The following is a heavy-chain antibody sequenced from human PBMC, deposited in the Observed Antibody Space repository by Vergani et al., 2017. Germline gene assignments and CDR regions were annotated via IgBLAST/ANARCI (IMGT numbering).Heavy chain of an antibody. J-gene: IGHJ4*02. CDR3: ARVGYSSSWYPRY. CDR1: GFTFSSYG. Sequence: VQLVESGGGLVQPGGSLRLSCAASGFTFSSYGISWVRQAPGQGLEWMGWISAYNGNTNYAQKLQGRVTMTTDTSTSTAYMELRSLRSDDTAVYYCARVGYSSSWYPRYWGQGTLVTVSS. D-gene: IGHD6-13*01. V-gene: IGHV1-18*01. CDR2: ISAYNGNT.